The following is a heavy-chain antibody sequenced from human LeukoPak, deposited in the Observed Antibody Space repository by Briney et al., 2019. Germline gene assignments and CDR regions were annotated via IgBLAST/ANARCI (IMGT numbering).Heavy chain of an antibody. CDR3: ATAGNYQFDY. V-gene: IGHV3-74*01. CDR2: ITSDASST. J-gene: IGHJ4*02. Sequence: GGSLRLSCAASGFTFSNYWMHWVRRAPGKGLVWVSRITSDASSTSYADSVKGRFTTSRDNAKNTLYLRMNSLRAEDTAVYYCATAGNYQFDYWGQGTLVTVSS. D-gene: IGHD1-7*01. CDR1: GFTFSNYW.